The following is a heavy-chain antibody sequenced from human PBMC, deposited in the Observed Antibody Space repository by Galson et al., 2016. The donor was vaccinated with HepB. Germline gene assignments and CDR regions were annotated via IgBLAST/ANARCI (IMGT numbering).Heavy chain of an antibody. CDR1: GFTFSSYA. V-gene: IGHV3-23*01. Sequence: SLRLSCAASGFTFSSYAMSWVRQAPGKGLEWVSAISGSGGRTYYADSVKGRFTISRDNSKNTVYLQMDRLRAEDTAVYYCAKAYGVDSYHFNDWGQGTLVIVSS. D-gene: IGHD4-17*01. J-gene: IGHJ4*02. CDR2: ISGSGGRT. CDR3: AKAYGVDSYHFND.